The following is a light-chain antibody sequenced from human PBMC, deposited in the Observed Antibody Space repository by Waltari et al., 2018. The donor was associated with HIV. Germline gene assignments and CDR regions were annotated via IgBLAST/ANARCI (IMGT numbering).Light chain of an antibody. J-gene: IGKJ5*01. CDR3: QQSETYPIT. CDR2: GAS. Sequence: DIQLTQSPSFLSAAVGDRVTITCRANVAISDYVVWYQQKPGTAPKLLIYGASTLQRGVPSRFSGSGSGTDFILTINSLQPEDFGTYYCQQSETYPITFGQGTRLEIK. V-gene: IGKV1-9*01. CDR1: VAISDY.